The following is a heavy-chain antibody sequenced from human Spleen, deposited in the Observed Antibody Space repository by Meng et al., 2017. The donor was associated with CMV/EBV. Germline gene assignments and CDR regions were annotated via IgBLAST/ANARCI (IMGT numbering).Heavy chain of an antibody. D-gene: IGHD6-19*01. CDR2: ISGSGAGT. V-gene: IGHV3-23*01. CDR3: AKDRRYRSGWTVDY. J-gene: IGHJ4*02. Sequence: GESLKISCEASGFTFSSYAMSWVRQAPGKGLEWVSVISGSGAGTYYADSVKGRFTISRDNSKNTLFLQLNSLRGEDTAVYYCAKDRRYRSGWTVDYWGQGTLVTVSS. CDR1: GFTFSSYA.